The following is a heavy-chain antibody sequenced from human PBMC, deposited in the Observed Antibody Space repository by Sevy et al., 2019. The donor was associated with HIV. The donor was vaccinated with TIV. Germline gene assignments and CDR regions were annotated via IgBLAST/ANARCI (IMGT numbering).Heavy chain of an antibody. CDR1: GFTFSSYA. J-gene: IGHJ4*02. CDR2: ISGSGGST. D-gene: IGHD3-10*01. V-gene: IGHV3-23*01. Sequence: GGSLRLSCAASGFTFSSYAMSWVRQAPGKGLEWVSAISGSGGSTYYADSVKGRFTISRDNSKNTRYLQMNSLRAEDTAVYYCAKAPLLWFRELLWWGQGTLVTVSS. CDR3: AKAPLLWFRELLW.